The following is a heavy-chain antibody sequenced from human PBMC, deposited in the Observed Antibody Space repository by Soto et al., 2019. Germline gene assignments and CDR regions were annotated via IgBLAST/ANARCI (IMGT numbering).Heavy chain of an antibody. Sequence: SETLSLTCTVSGGSVSSGSFYWSWIRRPPGKGLEWIGYFYDSGSTNYNPSLRSRVTMSVDTSKNQFSLKLSSVTAADTAVYYCAASAPNATNYYYAMDVWGQGTTVTVS. CDR2: FYDSGST. CDR3: AASAPNATNYYYAMDV. D-gene: IGHD5-12*01. J-gene: IGHJ6*02. CDR1: GGSVSSGSFY. V-gene: IGHV4-61*01.